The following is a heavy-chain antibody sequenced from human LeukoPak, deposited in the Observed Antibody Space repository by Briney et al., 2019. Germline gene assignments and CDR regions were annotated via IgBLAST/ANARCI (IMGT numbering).Heavy chain of an antibody. V-gene: IGHV4-59*01. Sequence: SETLSLTCTVSGGSISSYYWSWIRQPPGKGLEWIGYIYYSGSTNYNPSLKSRVTISVDTSKNQFSLKLSSVTAADTAVYYCARGHGDYFSVSVDYWGQGTLVTVSS. J-gene: IGHJ4*02. CDR2: IYYSGST. D-gene: IGHD4-17*01. CDR1: GGSISSYY. CDR3: ARGHGDYFSVSVDY.